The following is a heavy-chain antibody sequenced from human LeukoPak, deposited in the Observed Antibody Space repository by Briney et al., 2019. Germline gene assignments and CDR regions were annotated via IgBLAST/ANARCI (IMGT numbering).Heavy chain of an antibody. D-gene: IGHD6-6*01. CDR1: GFTFSSYW. CDR3: ARDRFGIAARPFAY. J-gene: IGHJ4*02. Sequence: GGSDTLSCAASGFTFSSYWMSWVRQAPGKGLEWVANIKQDGSEKYYVDSVTGRITISRDNAKNSLYLQMNSLRAEDTAVYYCARDRFGIAARPFAYWGQQWPATVSS. V-gene: IGHV3-7*01. CDR2: IKQDGSEK.